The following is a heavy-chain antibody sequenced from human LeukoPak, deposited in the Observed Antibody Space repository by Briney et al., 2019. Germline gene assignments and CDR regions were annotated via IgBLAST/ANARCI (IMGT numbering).Heavy chain of an antibody. D-gene: IGHD3-10*01. CDR1: GFTVSSNY. Sequence: LRLSCAASGFTVSSNYMSWIRQHPGKGLEWIGNIYYSGSTYYNPSLKSRVTISVDTSKNQFSLKLSSVTAADTAVYYCARVRSPGELSAFDIWGQGTMVTVSS. J-gene: IGHJ3*02. CDR2: IYYSGST. V-gene: IGHV4-31*02. CDR3: ARVRSPGELSAFDI.